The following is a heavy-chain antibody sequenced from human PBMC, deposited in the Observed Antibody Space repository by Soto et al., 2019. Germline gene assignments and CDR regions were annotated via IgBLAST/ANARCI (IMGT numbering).Heavy chain of an antibody. CDR2: IYYSGST. Sequence: SETLSLTCTVSGDSISSSNYYWGWIRQPPGKGLEWIGSIYYSGSTYYNPSLKSRVSISVDTSKNQFSLKLSSVTAADTAVYYCASHFGYSGYVWYFEYWGQGTRVTVSS. J-gene: IGHJ4*02. D-gene: IGHD5-12*01. CDR1: GDSISSSNYY. V-gene: IGHV4-39*01. CDR3: ASHFGYSGYVWYFEY.